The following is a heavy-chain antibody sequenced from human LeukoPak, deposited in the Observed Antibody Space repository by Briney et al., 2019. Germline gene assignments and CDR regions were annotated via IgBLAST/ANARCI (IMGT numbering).Heavy chain of an antibody. J-gene: IGHJ4*02. CDR2: TYYRSKWYN. CDR3: ARESTVTTLYYFDY. CDR1: SSYA. V-gene: IGHV6-1*01. D-gene: IGHD4-17*01. Sequence: SSYAISWVRQAPGQGLEWLGRTYYRSKWYNDYAVSVKSRITINPDTSKNQFSLQLNSVTPEDTAVYYCARESTVTTLYYFDYWGQGTLVTVSS.